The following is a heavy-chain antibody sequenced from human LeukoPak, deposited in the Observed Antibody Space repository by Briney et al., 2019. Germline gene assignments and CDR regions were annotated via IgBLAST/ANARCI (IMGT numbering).Heavy chain of an antibody. CDR3: ARHEYSGSYYGLSWFDP. Sequence: PSETLSVTCTVSGGSISSSGYYWGWVRQPPGRGREWLASMYYSGSTYYNPSLKSRVTISVDTSKNQLSLKLSSLTAADTAVYYCARHEYSGSYYGLSWFDPWGQGTLVTVSS. J-gene: IGHJ5*02. D-gene: IGHD1-26*01. V-gene: IGHV4-39*01. CDR2: MYYSGST. CDR1: GGSISSSGYY.